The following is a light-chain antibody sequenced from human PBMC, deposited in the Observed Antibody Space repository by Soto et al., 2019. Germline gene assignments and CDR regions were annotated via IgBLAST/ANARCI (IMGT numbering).Light chain of an antibody. V-gene: IGLV2-14*01. CDR2: SVS. Sequence: QSALTQPASVSGSPGQSITISCTGTSSDVGGHNFVSWYQHHPGKAPKLMIFSVSNRPPGVSNRFSGSKSGSTASLTISGLQAEDEADYYCISYTTSSTYVFGSGTKLTVL. CDR3: ISYTTSSTYV. J-gene: IGLJ1*01. CDR1: SSDVGGHNF.